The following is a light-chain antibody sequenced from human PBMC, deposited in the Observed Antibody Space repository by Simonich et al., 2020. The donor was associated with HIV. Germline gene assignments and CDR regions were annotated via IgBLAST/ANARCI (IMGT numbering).Light chain of an antibody. CDR1: QSVTSY. Sequence: EIVLTQSPATLSLSPGERATLSCRASQSVTSYLAWYQHKPGRAPRLLIYDASNRATGIPARFSGSGSGTDFTLTISSLEPEDFAIYYCQQRSHWPTFGQGTKVEIK. CDR3: QQRSHWPT. J-gene: IGKJ1*01. V-gene: IGKV3-11*01. CDR2: DAS.